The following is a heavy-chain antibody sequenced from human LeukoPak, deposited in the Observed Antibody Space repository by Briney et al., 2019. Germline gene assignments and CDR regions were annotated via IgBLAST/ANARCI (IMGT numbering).Heavy chain of an antibody. D-gene: IGHD5-24*01. CDR3: ARASDPWLQLT. V-gene: IGHV3-7*05. Sequence: GGSLRLSCAASGFTFSNYWMIWVRQAPGKGLEWVGNIKQDGSEKRYADSVRGRFSISRDNAQTSLYLQMNSLKAEDTAVYYCARASDPWLQLTWGQGTLVTVSS. CDR1: GFTFSNYW. CDR2: IKQDGSEK. J-gene: IGHJ5*02.